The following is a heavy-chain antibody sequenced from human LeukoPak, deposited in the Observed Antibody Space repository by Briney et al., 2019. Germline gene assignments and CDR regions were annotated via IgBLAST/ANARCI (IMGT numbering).Heavy chain of an antibody. V-gene: IGHV1-18*01. CDR3: ARDFVVVVAAIYYYYGMDV. D-gene: IGHD2-15*01. J-gene: IGHJ6*02. Sequence: ASVKVSCKASGYTFTSYGISWVRQAPGQGLEWMGWISAYNGNTNYARKLQGRVTMTTDTPTSTAYMELRSLRSDDTAVYYCARDFVVVVAAIYYYYGMDVWGQGTTVTVSS. CDR1: GYTFTSYG. CDR2: ISAYNGNT.